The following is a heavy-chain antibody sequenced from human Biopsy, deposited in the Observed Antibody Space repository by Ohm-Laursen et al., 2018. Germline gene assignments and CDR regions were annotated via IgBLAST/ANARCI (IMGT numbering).Heavy chain of an antibody. V-gene: IGHV1-8*01. CDR1: GYTFTSYD. Sequence: SSVKVSCKASGYTFTSYDINWVRQATGQGLEWMGWMNPNSGNTDYAQKFQGRVTMTRNTSISTAYMELNSLRSEDTAVYYCARGSFWFGGNYYYYGMDVWGQGTAVTVSS. D-gene: IGHD3-10*01. CDR3: ARGSFWFGGNYYYYGMDV. CDR2: MNPNSGNT. J-gene: IGHJ6*02.